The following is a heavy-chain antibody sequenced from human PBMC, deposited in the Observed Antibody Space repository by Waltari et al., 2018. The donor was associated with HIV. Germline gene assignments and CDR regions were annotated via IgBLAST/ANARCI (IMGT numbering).Heavy chain of an antibody. CDR2: SSSSSSTI. Sequence: EVQLVESGGGLVQPGGSLRLSCAASGFTFSSYSMNWVRQAPGKGLEWVSYSSSSSSTIYYADSVKGRFTISRDNAKNSLYLQMNSLRAEDTAVYYCARARGYSYPDYWGQGTLVTVSS. V-gene: IGHV3-48*01. CDR1: GFTFSSYS. CDR3: ARARGYSYPDY. J-gene: IGHJ4*02. D-gene: IGHD5-18*01.